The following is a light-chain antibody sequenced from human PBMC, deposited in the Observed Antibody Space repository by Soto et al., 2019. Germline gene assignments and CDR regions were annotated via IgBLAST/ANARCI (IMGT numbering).Light chain of an antibody. J-gene: IGKJ5*01. V-gene: IGKV1-9*01. CDR2: AAS. CDR3: QRLNTYPT. Sequence: IPLTQSPSSLSASVGDRVTITCRASQGISSYLAWYQQKPGEAPKLLIYAASTLQSGVPSRFSGSVSGTDFTLTISSLQPEDFATHYCQRLNTYPTFGQGTRLEIK. CDR1: QGISSY.